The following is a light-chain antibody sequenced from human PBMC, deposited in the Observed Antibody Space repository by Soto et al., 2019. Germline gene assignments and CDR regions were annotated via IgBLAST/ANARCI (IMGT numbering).Light chain of an antibody. CDR1: QSVSSSH. J-gene: IGKJ4*01. V-gene: IGKV3-20*01. Sequence: EIVLTQSPGTLSLSPGERATLSCRASQSVSSSHLAWYQQKPGQAPRLLIYGASSRATGIPDRFSGSGSGTDFTLTISRLVPEDFAVYFCQQYGSSPLTFGGGTKVEFK. CDR3: QQYGSSPLT. CDR2: GAS.